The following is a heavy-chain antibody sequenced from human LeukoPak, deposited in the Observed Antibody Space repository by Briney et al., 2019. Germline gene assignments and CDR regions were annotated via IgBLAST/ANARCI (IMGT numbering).Heavy chain of an antibody. CDR3: AREFRSGGFDASDF. CDR2: MSPTGGGT. V-gene: IGHV1-8*01. D-gene: IGHD3-16*01. CDR1: GYTFTSYD. Sequence: ASVKVSCKTSGYTFTSYDLNWVRQAPGRGLEWMGWMSPTGGGTDYAQKFQGRVTLTRNISISTAYMELSSLRSEDTATYYCAREFRSGGFDASDFWGQGTMVTVSS. J-gene: IGHJ3*01.